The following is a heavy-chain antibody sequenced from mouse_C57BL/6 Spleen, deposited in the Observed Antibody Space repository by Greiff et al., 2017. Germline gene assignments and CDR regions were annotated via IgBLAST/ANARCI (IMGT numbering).Heavy chain of an antibody. Sequence: VQLQQSGPGMVKPSQSLSLTCTVTGYSITSGYDWHWIRHFPGNKLEWMGYISYSGSTNYNPSLKSRISITHDTSKNHFFLKLNSVTTESTSPSFCSRAMPSYGSIYLASFAYLFPSPLLPVSA. J-gene: IGHJ3*01. V-gene: IGHV3-1*01. CDR1: GYSITSGYD. D-gene: IGHD1-1*01. CDR3: SRAMPSYGSIYLASFAY. CDR2: ISYSGST.